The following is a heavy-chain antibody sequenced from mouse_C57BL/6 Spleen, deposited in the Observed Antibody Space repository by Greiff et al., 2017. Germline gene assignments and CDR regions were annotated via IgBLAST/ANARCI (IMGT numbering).Heavy chain of an antibody. V-gene: IGHV1-22*01. CDR2: INPNNGGT. CDR3: ARWGVRGFAY. CDR1: GYTFTDYN. J-gene: IGHJ3*01. D-gene: IGHD3-2*02. Sequence: VQLKESGPELVKPGASVKMSCKASGYTFTDYNMHWVKQSHGKSLEWIGYINPNNGGTSYNQKFKGKATLTVNKSSSTAYMELRSLTSEDSAVYYCARWGVRGFAYWGQGTLVTVSA.